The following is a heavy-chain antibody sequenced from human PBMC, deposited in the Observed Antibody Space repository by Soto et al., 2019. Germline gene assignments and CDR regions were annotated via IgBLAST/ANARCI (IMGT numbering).Heavy chain of an antibody. CDR1: GFTFSNYA. CDR2: ISYDGSNK. V-gene: IGHV3-30-3*01. Sequence: GGSLRLSCAASGFTFSNYAMHWVRQAPGKGLEWVAVISYDGSNKYYADSVKGRFTISRDNSKNTLYLQMNSLRAEDTAVYYCAKDQGYGSGSYDIGPLDYWGQGTLVNVSS. CDR3: AKDQGYGSGSYDIGPLDY. J-gene: IGHJ4*02. D-gene: IGHD3-10*01.